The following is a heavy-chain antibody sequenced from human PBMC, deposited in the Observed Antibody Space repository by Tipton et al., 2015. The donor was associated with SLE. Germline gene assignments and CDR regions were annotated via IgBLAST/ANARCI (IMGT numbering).Heavy chain of an antibody. J-gene: IGHJ2*01. Sequence: TLSLTCTVSGGSLSSHYWSRIRQPPGKGLEWIGSIYYGGRTNLIHSLKSRVTISVDTSKNQFSLKLSSVTAADTAVYYCARDLRRMTTVTRCVDLWGRGTLVTVSS. V-gene: IGHV4-59*11. CDR3: ARDLRRMTTVTRCVDL. CDR2: IYYGGRT. CDR1: GGSLSSHY. D-gene: IGHD4-17*01.